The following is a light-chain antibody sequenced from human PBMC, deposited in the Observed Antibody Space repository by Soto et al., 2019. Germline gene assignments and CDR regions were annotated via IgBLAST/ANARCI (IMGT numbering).Light chain of an antibody. CDR1: SSDVGGYKY. Sequence: QSALTQPPSASGSLGQSVTISCTGTSSDVGGYKYVSWYQQHPGKAPKLMIYEVSKRPSGVPDRLSGSKSGNTASLTVSGLQVEDEADYYCSSYAGSNNWVFGGGTKLTVL. J-gene: IGLJ2*01. V-gene: IGLV2-8*01. CDR2: EVS. CDR3: SSYAGSNNWV.